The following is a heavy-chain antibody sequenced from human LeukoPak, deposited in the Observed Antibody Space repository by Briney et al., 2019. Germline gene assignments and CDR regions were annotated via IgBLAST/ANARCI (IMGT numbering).Heavy chain of an antibody. Sequence: PGRSQRLSWAPAGFIFSSPAISSVRQDPGEGLEWVSAVSGSGGSTYYADSVKGRFTISRDNPKNTLYLQMNSLRAEDTAVYYCAKTPPLRHFDSWGQGTLVTVSS. CDR1: GFIFSSPA. CDR3: AKTPPLRHFDS. J-gene: IGHJ4*02. V-gene: IGHV3-23*01. D-gene: IGHD3-3*01. CDR2: VSGSGGST.